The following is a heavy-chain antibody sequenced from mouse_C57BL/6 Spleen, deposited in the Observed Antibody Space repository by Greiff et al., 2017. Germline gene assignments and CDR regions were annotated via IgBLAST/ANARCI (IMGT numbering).Heavy chain of an antibody. Sequence: VQLQQPGAELVRPGTSVKLSCKASGYTFTSYWMHWVKQRPGQGLEWIGVIDPSDSYTNYNQKFTGKATFTVDTSSSTAYMQLSSLTSEDSAVYYCARGGLLRLQAWFAYWGQGTLVTVSA. CDR2: IDPSDSYT. CDR3: ARGGLLRLQAWFAY. V-gene: IGHV1-59*01. J-gene: IGHJ3*01. D-gene: IGHD2-3*01. CDR1: GYTFTSYW.